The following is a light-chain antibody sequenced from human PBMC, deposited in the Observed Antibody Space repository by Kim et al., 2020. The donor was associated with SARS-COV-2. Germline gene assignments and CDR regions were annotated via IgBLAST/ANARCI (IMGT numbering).Light chain of an antibody. CDR3: QVWDSSSDHRVL. J-gene: IGLJ2*01. V-gene: IGLV3-21*04. Sequence: SYVLIQPPSVSVAPGKTARVSCGGNSIGSKSVHWYQQKSGQAPVLVMYYDSDRPSGIPERFSGSNSGNTATLTISRVEAGDEADYYCQVWDSSSDHRVLFGGGTQLTVL. CDR1: SIGSKS. CDR2: YDS.